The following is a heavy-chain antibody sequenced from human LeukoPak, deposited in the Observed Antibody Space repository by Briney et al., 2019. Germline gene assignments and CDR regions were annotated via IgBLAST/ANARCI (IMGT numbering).Heavy chain of an antibody. V-gene: IGHV3-30*03. CDR2: ISYAGSSK. CDR3: ARDLRLKELAYCGGDCLDY. D-gene: IGHD2-21*02. Sequence: QSGGSLRLSCAASGFSFSSYGMHWVRQAPGKGLEWVAVISYAGSSKLYADSVKGRFTLSRDNSKNTLYLQMNSLSAEDTAVYYCARDLRLKELAYCGGDCLDYWGQGTLVTASS. CDR1: GFSFSSYG. J-gene: IGHJ4*02.